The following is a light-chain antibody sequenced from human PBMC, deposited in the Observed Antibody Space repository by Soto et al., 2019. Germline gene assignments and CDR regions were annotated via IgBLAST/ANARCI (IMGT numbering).Light chain of an antibody. CDR3: NSYTGSSTRV. CDR1: SSDIGGYDY. J-gene: IGLJ1*01. V-gene: IGLV2-14*03. CDR2: DVT. Sequence: QSALTQPASVSGSPGQSITISCTGTSSDIGGYDYVSWYRQHPGKAPKLMIYDVTKRPSGVSARCSGSKSGNTASLTISGLQAEDEADYYCNSYTGSSTRVFGTGTKLTVL.